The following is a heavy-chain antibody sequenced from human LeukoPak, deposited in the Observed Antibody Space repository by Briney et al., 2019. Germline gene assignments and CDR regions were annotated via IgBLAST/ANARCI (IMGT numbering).Heavy chain of an antibody. D-gene: IGHD6-13*01. Sequence: GGSLRLSCAASGFTFSSYAMSWVRQAPGKGLEWVSAISGSGGSTYYADSVKGRFTISRDNSKNMLYLQMNSLRAEDTAVYYCAKVSGGSSWPTYWGQGTVVTVSS. CDR3: AKVSGGSSWPTY. CDR2: ISGSGGST. CDR1: GFTFSSYA. J-gene: IGHJ4*02. V-gene: IGHV3-23*01.